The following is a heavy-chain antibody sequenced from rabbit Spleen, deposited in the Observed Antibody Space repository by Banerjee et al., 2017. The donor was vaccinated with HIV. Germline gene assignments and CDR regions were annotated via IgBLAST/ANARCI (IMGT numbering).Heavy chain of an antibody. D-gene: IGHD4-2*01. Sequence: QLTETGGGLVQPGGSLTLSCKASGFDFTNYYISWVRQAPGKGLEWIGIIYAAKGSTDYASWVNGRFTISSDNAQSTVDLKMTSLTAADTATYFCARVDVGSHFDTFRLNIWGQGTLVTVS. CDR3: ARVDVGSHFDTFRLNI. J-gene: IGHJ6*01. CDR1: GFDFTNYY. V-gene: IGHV1S7*01. CDR2: IYAAKGST.